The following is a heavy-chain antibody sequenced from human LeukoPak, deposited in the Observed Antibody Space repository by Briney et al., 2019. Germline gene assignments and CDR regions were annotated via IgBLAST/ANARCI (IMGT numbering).Heavy chain of an antibody. CDR1: GDSVSINSAA. V-gene: IGHV6-1*01. Sequence: SQTLSLTCAISGDSVSINSAAWNWIRQSPSRGLEWLGRTYYRSKWYNDYAVSVKSRITINPDTSKNQFSLQLNSVTPEDTAVYYCAREAGIAAAGSKYYYYGMDVWGQGTTVTVSS. CDR3: AREAGIAAAGSKYYYYGMDV. CDR2: TYYRSKWYN. D-gene: IGHD6-13*01. J-gene: IGHJ6*02.